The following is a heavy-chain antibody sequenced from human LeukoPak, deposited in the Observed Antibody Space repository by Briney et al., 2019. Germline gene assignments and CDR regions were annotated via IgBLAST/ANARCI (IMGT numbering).Heavy chain of an antibody. CDR3: ARECSRFLDWLEKIYYYYGMDV. D-gene: IGHD3-3*01. CDR2: MNPNSGNT. CDR1: GYTFTSYD. J-gene: IGHJ6*02. Sequence: ASVKVSCKASGYTFTSYDINWVRQATGQGLEWMGWMNPNSGNTGYAQKYQGRVTMTRNTSISTAYMELSSLRSEDTAVYYCARECSRFLDWLEKIYYYYGMDVWGQGTTVTVSS. V-gene: IGHV1-8*01.